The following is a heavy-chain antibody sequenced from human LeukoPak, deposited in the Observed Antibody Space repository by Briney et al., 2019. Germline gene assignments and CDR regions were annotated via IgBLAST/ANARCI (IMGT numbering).Heavy chain of an antibody. D-gene: IGHD5-24*01. Sequence: PSETLSLTCAVYGGSFSGYYWSWIRQPPGKGLEWIGEINHSGSTNYNPSLKSRVTISVDTSKNQFSLKLSSVTAADTAVYYCASVPSVEMATSGAFDIWGQGTMVTVSS. CDR2: INHSGST. J-gene: IGHJ3*02. CDR3: ASVPSVEMATSGAFDI. CDR1: GGSFSGYY. V-gene: IGHV4-34*01.